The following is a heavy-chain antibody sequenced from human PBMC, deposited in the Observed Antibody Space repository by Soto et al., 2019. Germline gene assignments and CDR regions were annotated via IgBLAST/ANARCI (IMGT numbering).Heavy chain of an antibody. Sequence: GGSLRLSCAASGFTFSNYAMHWVRQAPGKGLEWVALISYDGGNKYYADSVKGRFTISRDTSKNTLDLQMNSLRFEDSAVYYCARGEDYYFYYGMDVWGQGTTVTVSS. J-gene: IGHJ6*02. V-gene: IGHV3-30-3*01. CDR3: ARGEDYYFYYGMDV. CDR2: ISYDGGNK. CDR1: GFTFSNYA.